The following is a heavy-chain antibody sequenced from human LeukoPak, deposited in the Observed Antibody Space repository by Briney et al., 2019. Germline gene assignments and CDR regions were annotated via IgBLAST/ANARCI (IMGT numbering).Heavy chain of an antibody. V-gene: IGHV1-2*02. CDR1: RYRLRDYY. J-gene: IGHJ4*02. D-gene: IGHD3-16*02. CDR2: IAPNSGGS. Sequence: ASVTVSCQSTRYRLRDYYLQWMRQAPGQGLEWMGWIAPNSGGSNYAQNFQGRVTMTRDTSLTTIYLEVTNLRSDDTAVYYCARDSAGLSWSRQPGRVDFWGQGTLVTVSS. CDR3: ARDSAGLSWSRQPGRVDF.